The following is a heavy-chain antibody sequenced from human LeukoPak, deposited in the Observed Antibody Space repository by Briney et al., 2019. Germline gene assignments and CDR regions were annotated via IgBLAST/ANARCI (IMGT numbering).Heavy chain of an antibody. Sequence: PSETLSLTCAVYGESFSGYYWTWIRQPPGKGLEWIGEINHSGSTNYNPSLKSRVTISLDTSKNQFSLRLSSVTAADTAMYYRARGYRVVGATRPLYYFDYWGQGTLVTVSS. CDR3: ARGYRVVGATRPLYYFDY. D-gene: IGHD1-26*01. CDR2: INHSGST. CDR1: GESFSGYY. J-gene: IGHJ4*02. V-gene: IGHV4-34*01.